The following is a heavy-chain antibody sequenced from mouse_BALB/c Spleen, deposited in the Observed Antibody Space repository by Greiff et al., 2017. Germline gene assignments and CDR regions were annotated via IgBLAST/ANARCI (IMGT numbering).Heavy chain of an antibody. Sequence: VQLKESGPELMKPGASVKISCKASGYSFTGYYMHWVKQSHVKSLEWIGRINPYNGATSYNQNFKDKASLTVDKSSSTAYMELHSLTSEDSAVYYCARLLDGYYEGYWGQGTTLTVSS. D-gene: IGHD2-3*01. CDR2: INPYNGAT. V-gene: IGHV1-31*01. CDR1: GYSFTGYY. CDR3: ARLLDGYYEGY. J-gene: IGHJ2*01.